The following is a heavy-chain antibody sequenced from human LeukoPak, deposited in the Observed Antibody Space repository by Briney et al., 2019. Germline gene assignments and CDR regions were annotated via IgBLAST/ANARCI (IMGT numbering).Heavy chain of an antibody. D-gene: IGHD6-25*01. V-gene: IGHV3-7*03. CDR1: GFTLRSYW. Sequence: GGSLRLSCAASGFTLRSYWMTWVRQAPGKGLEWVANIKQDGSEIHYVDSVKGRFTISRDNAKNSLHLQMNSLRVEDTAVYYCARGSAQIAADYFDHWGQGILVTVSS. CDR2: IKQDGSEI. CDR3: ARGSAQIAADYFDH. J-gene: IGHJ4*02.